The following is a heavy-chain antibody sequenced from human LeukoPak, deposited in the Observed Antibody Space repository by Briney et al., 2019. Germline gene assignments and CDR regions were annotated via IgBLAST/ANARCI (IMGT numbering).Heavy chain of an antibody. CDR3: ARVPRTVTYTDQ. J-gene: IGHJ4*02. V-gene: IGHV1-69*05. D-gene: IGHD4-17*01. Sequence: SVKVSCKASGGTFSSYAISWVRQAPGQGLEWMGGIIPIFGTANYAQKFQGRVTITTDESTSTAYMELSSLRSEDTAVYYCARVPRTVTYTDQWGQGTLVTVSS. CDR1: GGTFSSYA. CDR2: IIPIFGTA.